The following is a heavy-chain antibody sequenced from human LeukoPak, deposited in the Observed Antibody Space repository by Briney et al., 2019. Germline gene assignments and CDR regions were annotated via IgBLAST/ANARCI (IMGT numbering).Heavy chain of an antibody. CDR2: IKSKTDGGTT. D-gene: IGHD3-22*01. J-gene: IGHJ4*02. Sequence: GGSLRLSCAASGFTFSNAWMNWVRQAPGKGLEWVGRIKSKTDGGTTDYAAPVKGRFTTSRDDSKNTLYLQMNSLKTEDTAVYYCTTDGVIVVVNTTHDYWGQGTLVTVSS. CDR3: TTDGVIVVVNTTHDY. V-gene: IGHV3-15*07. CDR1: GFTFSNAW.